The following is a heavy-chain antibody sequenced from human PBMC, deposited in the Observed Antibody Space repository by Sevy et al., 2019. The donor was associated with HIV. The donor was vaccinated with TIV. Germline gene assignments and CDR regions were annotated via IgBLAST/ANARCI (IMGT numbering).Heavy chain of an antibody. CDR2: ISSSSSTI. D-gene: IGHD3-22*01. Sequence: GGSLRLSCAASGFTFSSYSMNWVRQAPGKGLEWVSYISSSSSTIYYADSVKGRFTISRDNAKNSLYLQMNSLRAEDTAVYYCARETYYYDSSGYWGAFDIWGLGTMVTVSS. CDR1: GFTFSSYS. V-gene: IGHV3-48*01. CDR3: ARETYYYDSSGYWGAFDI. J-gene: IGHJ3*02.